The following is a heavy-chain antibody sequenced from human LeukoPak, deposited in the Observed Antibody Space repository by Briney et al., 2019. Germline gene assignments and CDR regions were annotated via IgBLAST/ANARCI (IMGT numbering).Heavy chain of an antibody. J-gene: IGHJ6*02. CDR3: ASSFGVVITPHNYYYYGMDV. D-gene: IGHD3-3*01. CDR1: GGSISSYY. Sequence: SETLSLTCTVSGGSISSYYWSWIRQPPGKGLEWIGYIYYSGSTNYNPSLKSRVTISVDTSKNQFSLKLGSVTAADTAVYYCASSFGVVITPHNYYYYGMDVWGQGTTVTVSS. CDR2: IYYSGST. V-gene: IGHV4-59*01.